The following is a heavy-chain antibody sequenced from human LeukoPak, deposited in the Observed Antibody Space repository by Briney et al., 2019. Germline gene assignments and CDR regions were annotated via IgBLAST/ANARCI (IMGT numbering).Heavy chain of an antibody. Sequence: GGSLRLSCAASGFIFSDYWRGWVRQAPGKGLEWVANIKPDGSENYHVDSVKGRFAFSRDNAKNSLYLQMNSLRAEDTAVYYCARDYYDFWSGYYPLGYWGQGTLVTVSS. CDR3: ARDYYDFWSGYYPLGY. CDR1: GFIFSDYW. D-gene: IGHD3-3*01. J-gene: IGHJ4*02. CDR2: IKPDGSEN. V-gene: IGHV3-7*01.